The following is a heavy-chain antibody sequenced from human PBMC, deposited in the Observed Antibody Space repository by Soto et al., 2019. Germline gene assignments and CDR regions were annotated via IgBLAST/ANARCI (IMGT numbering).Heavy chain of an antibody. Sequence: GGSLRLSCEASGFTLRNYAMTWIRQAPGKWLEWVSLISANDVGTYYAESVKTRFTISTDQSRNTVYLQMDSLRADDTAIYYCAKAKNDYNWDNRHPFDYWGQGALLSVSS. CDR1: GFTLRNYA. CDR2: ISANDVGT. CDR3: AKAKNDYNWDNRHPFDY. J-gene: IGHJ4*02. V-gene: IGHV3-23*01. D-gene: IGHD1-20*01.